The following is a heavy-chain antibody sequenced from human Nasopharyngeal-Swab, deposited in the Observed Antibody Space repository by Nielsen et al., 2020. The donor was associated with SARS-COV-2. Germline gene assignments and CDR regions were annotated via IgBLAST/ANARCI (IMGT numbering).Heavy chain of an antibody. CDR2: IKQDGSEK. CDR1: GFTFSSHD. J-gene: IGHJ1*01. Sequence: GGSLRLSCAASGFTFSSHDMSWVRQAPGKVLEWVANIKQDGSEKYYVDSVKGRFSISRDSSTNTLYLQMNNVRAEDTAVYYCARDLGGGYCTTTNCPGSWGQGTLVTVSS. CDR3: ARDLGGGYCTTTNCPGS. V-gene: IGHV3-7*05. D-gene: IGHD2-2*01.